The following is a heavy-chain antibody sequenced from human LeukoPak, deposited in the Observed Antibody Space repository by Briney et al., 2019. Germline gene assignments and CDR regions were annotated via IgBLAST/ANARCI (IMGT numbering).Heavy chain of an antibody. CDR3: ASDTYSSYDY. CDR2: ISSSSSYI. CDR1: GFTFNSYS. D-gene: IGHD6-6*01. Sequence: KAGGSLRLSCAASGFTFNSYSMNWVRQAPGKGLEWVSSISSSSSYIYYADSVKGRFTISRDNAKSSLYLQMNSLRAEDTAVYYCASDTYSSYDYWGQGTLVTVSS. V-gene: IGHV3-21*01. J-gene: IGHJ4*02.